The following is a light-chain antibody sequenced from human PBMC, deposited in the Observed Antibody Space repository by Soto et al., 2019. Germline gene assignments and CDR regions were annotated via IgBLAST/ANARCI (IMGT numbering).Light chain of an antibody. CDR3: QQYDNFPPYT. V-gene: IGKV1-33*01. CDR1: RDISVY. CDR2: DAS. Sequence: DIQMTQSPSSLSASIGDRVTITCQASRDISVYLNWYQHKPGKPPKLLVYDASNLQTGVPSRFSGRGSGTHFSLTISSLQPEDIATYYCQQYDNFPPYTFGQGTKLEIK. J-gene: IGKJ2*01.